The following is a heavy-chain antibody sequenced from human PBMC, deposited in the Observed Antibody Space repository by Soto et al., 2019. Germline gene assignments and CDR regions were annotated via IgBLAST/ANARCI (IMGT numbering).Heavy chain of an antibody. Sequence: QLQLQESGSGLVKPSQTLSLTCAVSGGSISSGGYSWSWIRQPPGKGLDWIGYIYHSGTTFYNPSLKSRVTISVDRSKNQFSLKLRSVTAVDTALYYCARGYCSGGSCYSYSWFDPWGQGTLVTVSS. V-gene: IGHV4-30-2*01. CDR2: IYHSGTT. J-gene: IGHJ5*02. D-gene: IGHD2-15*01. CDR1: GGSISSGGYS. CDR3: ARGYCSGGSCYSYSWFDP.